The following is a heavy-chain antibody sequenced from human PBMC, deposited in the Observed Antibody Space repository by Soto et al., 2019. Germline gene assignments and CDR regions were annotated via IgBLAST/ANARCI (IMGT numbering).Heavy chain of an antibody. CDR2: IFHSGAT. V-gene: IGHV4-4*02. CDR1: GASVSSGDW. Sequence: SETLSLTCAVSGASVSSGDWWTWVRQSPGKGPECIGEIFHSGATNYNPSLKSRVDISMDKSKNQFSLRLTPVTAADTAVYYCARGYGTARRWFDFWGQGTLVTV. J-gene: IGHJ5*01. CDR3: ARGYGTARRWFDF. D-gene: IGHD5-18*01.